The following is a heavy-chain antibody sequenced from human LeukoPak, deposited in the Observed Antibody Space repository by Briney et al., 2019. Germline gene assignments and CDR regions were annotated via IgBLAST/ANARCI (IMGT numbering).Heavy chain of an antibody. J-gene: IGHJ4*02. V-gene: IGHV1-18*01. CDR3: ARDYYGSARNFDY. CDR2: ISGYSGNT. D-gene: IGHD3-10*01. CDR1: GYTFTSYA. Sequence: ASVKVSCKASGYTFTSYAMNWVRQAPGQGLEWMGWISGYSGNTNYAQKLQGRVTMATDTSTSTAYMELRSLRSDDTAVYYCARDYYGSARNFDYWGQGTLVTVSS.